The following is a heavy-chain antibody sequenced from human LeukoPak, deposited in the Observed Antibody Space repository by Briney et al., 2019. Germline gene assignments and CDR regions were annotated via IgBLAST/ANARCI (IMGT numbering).Heavy chain of an antibody. CDR3: ARARPPRGSYASYFDY. CDR1: GGSLSSGGYF. J-gene: IGHJ4*02. CDR2: ISHSGTS. Sequence: SETLSLTCAVSGGSLSSGGYFWGWIRQYPGKGLEWIGCISHSGTSYYNPSLKSRVTISVDTSKNQFSLKLSSVTAADTAVYYCARARPPRGSYASYFDYWGQGTLVTVSS. V-gene: IGHV4-31*11. D-gene: IGHD1-26*01.